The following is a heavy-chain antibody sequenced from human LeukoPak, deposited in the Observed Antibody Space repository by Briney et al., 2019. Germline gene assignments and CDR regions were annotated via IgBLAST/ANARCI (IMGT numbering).Heavy chain of an antibody. D-gene: IGHD3-10*01. CDR3: ARDKRGYYYGSAPWAFDI. V-gene: IGHV4-59*01. CDR1: GGFITAYY. Sequence: SETLSLTCTVSGGFITAYYWSWIRQPPGKGLEWIGYVYYTGSTEYNPSLRSRVTISLEMSKHQFSLNLTSVTAADTAVYYCARDKRGYYYGSAPWAFDIWGQGTMVTVSS. J-gene: IGHJ3*02. CDR2: VYYTGST.